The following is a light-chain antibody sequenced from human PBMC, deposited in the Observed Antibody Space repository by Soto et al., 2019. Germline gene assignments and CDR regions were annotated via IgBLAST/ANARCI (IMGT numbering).Light chain of an antibody. CDR3: CSYAGSYTFVV. Sequence: QSALTQPRSMSGSPGQSVTISYTGTSSDVGGYNYVSWYQQHPGKAPKLMIYDVSKRPSGVPDRFSGSKSGNTASLTISGLQTKDEADYYCCSYAGSYTFVVFGGGTKVTVL. CDR1: SSDVGGYNY. J-gene: IGLJ2*01. V-gene: IGLV2-11*01. CDR2: DVS.